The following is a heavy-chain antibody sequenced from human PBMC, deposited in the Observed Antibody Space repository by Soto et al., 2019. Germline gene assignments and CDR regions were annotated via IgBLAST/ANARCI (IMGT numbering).Heavy chain of an antibody. Sequence: QVQLVQSGAEVKKPGSSVKVSCKASGGTFSSDAISWVRQAPGQGLEWMGVIIPMFGTVNYVQKFQGRVTITAYESTSTAYMELRSLIPEDTAVYYCARSTIFGVVIVPDFDYWGQGTLVTVSS. CDR3: ARSTIFGVVIVPDFDY. J-gene: IGHJ4*02. CDR1: GGTFSSDA. CDR2: IIPMFGTV. V-gene: IGHV1-69*12. D-gene: IGHD3-3*01.